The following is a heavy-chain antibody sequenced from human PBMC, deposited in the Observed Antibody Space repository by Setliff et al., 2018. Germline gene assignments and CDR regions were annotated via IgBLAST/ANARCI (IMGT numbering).Heavy chain of an antibody. J-gene: IGHJ6*03. CDR1: GDSISSHF. V-gene: IGHV4-59*08. CDR2: IYYTGST. Sequence: SETLSLTCTVSGDSISSHFWTWIRQPPGKGLEWVGHIYYTGSTSYNASVKSRVTVSLDTSKNQFSLKLTSVTAADTAVYYCARARYSSGWYGGGGAFYYMDAWGKGTTVIVSS. D-gene: IGHD6-19*01. CDR3: ARARYSSGWYGGGGAFYYMDA.